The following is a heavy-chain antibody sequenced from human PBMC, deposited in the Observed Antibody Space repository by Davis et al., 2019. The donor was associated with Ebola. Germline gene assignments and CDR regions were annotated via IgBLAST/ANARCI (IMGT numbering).Heavy chain of an antibody. V-gene: IGHV1-18*01. CDR1: AGTFISYA. CDR3: ARDLTVGANDY. J-gene: IGHJ4*02. Sequence: AASVKVSCKASAGTFISYAISWVRQAPGQGLEWMGWTSAYNGNTNYAQKLQGRVTMTTDTSTSTAYMELRSLRSDDTAVYYCARDLTVGANDYWGQGTLVTVSS. D-gene: IGHD1-26*01. CDR2: TSAYNGNT.